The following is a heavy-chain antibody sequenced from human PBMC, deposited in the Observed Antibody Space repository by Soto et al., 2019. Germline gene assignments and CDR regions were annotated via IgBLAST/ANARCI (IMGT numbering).Heavy chain of an antibody. D-gene: IGHD6-13*01. V-gene: IGHV1-69*01. CDR1: GGTFNSYA. Sequence: QVQLVQSGAEVKKPGSSVKGSCKASGGTFNSYAISWVRQAPGQGLEWMGGIIPIVGTPTYAQNCQCRVTITADESTSTAYMDLSGLRSADTAVHYCARRAAAVIDQHYYSYAMDAWGQGTTVTVSS. CDR3: ARRAAAVIDQHYYSYAMDA. CDR2: IIPIVGTP. J-gene: IGHJ6*02.